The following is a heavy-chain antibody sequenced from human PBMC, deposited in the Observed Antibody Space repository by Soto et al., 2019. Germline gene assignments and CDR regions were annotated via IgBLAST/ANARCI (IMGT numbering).Heavy chain of an antibody. J-gene: IGHJ5*02. V-gene: IGHV4-31*03. Sequence: SETLSLTCTVSGGSISSSGYYWTWIRQLPGKGLEWIGNIYYSGITYHNPSLKSRLTISLDTSKNQFSLKLSSVTAADTAVYYCARGLPLRWRIAANWFHPWRQGPLVAVYS. CDR1: GGSISSSGYY. D-gene: IGHD6-25*01. CDR3: ARGLPLRWRIAANWFHP. CDR2: IYYSGIT.